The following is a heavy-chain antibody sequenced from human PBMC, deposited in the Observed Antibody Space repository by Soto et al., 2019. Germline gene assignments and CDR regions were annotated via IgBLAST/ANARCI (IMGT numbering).Heavy chain of an antibody. CDR3: ARDEGADYDFWSGYYPLYYYYGMDV. Sequence: GASVKVSCKASGYTFTSYGISWVRQAPGQGLEWMGWISAYNGNTNYAQKLQGRVTMTTDTSTSTAYMELRSLRSDDTAVYYCARDEGADYDFWSGYYPLYYYYGMDVWGQGTTVTSP. J-gene: IGHJ6*02. D-gene: IGHD3-3*01. V-gene: IGHV1-18*04. CDR2: ISAYNGNT. CDR1: GYTFTSYG.